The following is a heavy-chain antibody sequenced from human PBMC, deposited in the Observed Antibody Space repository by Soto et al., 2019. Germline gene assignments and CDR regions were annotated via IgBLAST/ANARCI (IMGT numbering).Heavy chain of an antibody. D-gene: IGHD3-22*01. CDR2: IIPIFGTA. CDR1: GGTFSRHA. Sequence: QVQLVQSGAEVRKPGSSVKVSCKASGGTFSRHAISWVRQAPGHWLEWMGGIIPIFGTANHAQKFQGRVMIIADESTSTVYMELSSLRSEDTAMYYCARGWGYDSNDYYYAYWGQGTLVIVST. V-gene: IGHV1-69*01. J-gene: IGHJ4*02. CDR3: ARGWGYDSNDYYYAY.